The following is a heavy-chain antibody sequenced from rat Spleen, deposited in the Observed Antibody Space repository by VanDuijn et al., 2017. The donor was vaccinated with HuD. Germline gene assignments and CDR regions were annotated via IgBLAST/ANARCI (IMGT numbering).Heavy chain of an antibody. J-gene: IGHJ3*01. CDR1: GFTFTNYD. CDR3: TAGGLGARNWFAY. CDR2: ISSGGGNT. D-gene: IGHD5-1*01. V-gene: IGHV5S13*01. Sequence: EVQLVESGGGLVQPGRSLQLSCVASGFTFTNYDMAWVRQAPTKGLEWIASISSGGGNTYYRDSVKGRFTISKDNAKNTGYLQMNNLRSEDTAMYYCTAGGLGARNWFAYWGQGTLVTVSS.